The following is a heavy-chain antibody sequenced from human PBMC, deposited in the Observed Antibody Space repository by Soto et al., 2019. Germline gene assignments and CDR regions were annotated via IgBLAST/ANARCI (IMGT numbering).Heavy chain of an antibody. D-gene: IGHD5-12*01. CDR2: ISGSGGST. V-gene: IGHV3-23*01. Sequence: PGGSLRLSCAPSGFTFSSYAMSWVRQAPGKGLEWVSTISGSGGSTYYADSGKGRFTISRDNSKNTLYVQMNSLRAEDTAVYYCAKYPKYSGYDGTYFDYWGQGTLVTVSS. CDR3: AKYPKYSGYDGTYFDY. J-gene: IGHJ4*02. CDR1: GFTFSSYA.